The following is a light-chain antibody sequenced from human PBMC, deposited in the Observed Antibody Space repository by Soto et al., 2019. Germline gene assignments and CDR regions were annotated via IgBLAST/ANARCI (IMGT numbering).Light chain of an antibody. V-gene: IGLV2-14*01. Sequence: QSALTQPASVSXSXXXSXXXXXXXXXXXVGRYNYVSWYQQHPGKAPKLMIYDVSNRPSGVSNRFSGSKSGNTASLTISGLQAEDEADYYCSSYTSSSTKVFGTGTKLTVL. J-gene: IGLJ1*01. CDR2: DVS. CDR3: SSYTSSSTKV. CDR1: XXXVGRYNY.